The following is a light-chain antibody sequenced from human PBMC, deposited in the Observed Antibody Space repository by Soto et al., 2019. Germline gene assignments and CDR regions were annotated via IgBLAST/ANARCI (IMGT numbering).Light chain of an antibody. J-gene: IGKJ5*01. V-gene: IGKV3-15*01. CDR2: GAS. Sequence: EIVMTQSPATLSVSPGERATLSCRASQSISSKVGWYQQKPGQAPRLRIYGASTRATGVPPRFSGRGSGTEFTLASSGLESEDFAVYYCEQYNIWASITFGQGTRLEMK. CDR1: QSISSK. CDR3: EQYNIWASIT.